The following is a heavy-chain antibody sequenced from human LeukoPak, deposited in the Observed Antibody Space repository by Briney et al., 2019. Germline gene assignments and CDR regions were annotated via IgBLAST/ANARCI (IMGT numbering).Heavy chain of an antibody. CDR1: GFTFRSYG. Sequence: GGSLRLSCVGSGFTFRSYGMHWVRQAPGKGLEWVAFIRHDGSKKFYADSVKDRFTISRDNSQNTLYLQVDSLRVDDTAVYYCAKDSPPTSEWLPDYWGQGTLVTISS. CDR3: AKDSPPTSEWLPDY. CDR2: IRHDGSKK. J-gene: IGHJ4*02. D-gene: IGHD5-12*01. V-gene: IGHV3-30*02.